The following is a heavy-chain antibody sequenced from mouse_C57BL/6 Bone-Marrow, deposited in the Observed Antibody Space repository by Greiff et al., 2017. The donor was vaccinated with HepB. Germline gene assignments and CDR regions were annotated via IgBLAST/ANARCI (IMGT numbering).Heavy chain of an antibody. CDR3: ARSRTGTWAY. CDR2: IYPRSGNT. V-gene: IGHV1-81*01. J-gene: IGHJ3*01. Sequence: VKLMESGAELARPGASVKLSCKASGYTFTSYGISWVKQRTGQGLEWIGEIYPRSGNTYYNEKFKGKATLTADKSSSTAYMELRSLTSEDSAVYFCARSRTGTWAYWGQGTLVTVSA. CDR1: GYTFTSYG. D-gene: IGHD4-1*01.